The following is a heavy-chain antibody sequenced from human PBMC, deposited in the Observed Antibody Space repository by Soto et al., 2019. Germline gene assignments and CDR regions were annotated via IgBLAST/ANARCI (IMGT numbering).Heavy chain of an antibody. CDR2: ISYDGSNK. CDR3: AKDSLPADFTYYYYGMDV. Sequence: GGSLRLSCAASGFTFSSYGMHWVRQAPGKGLEWVAVISYDGSNKYYADSVKGRFTISRDNSKNTLYLQMNSLRAEDTAVYYCAKDSLPADFTYYYYGMDVSGQGTTVTVYS. D-gene: IGHD2-2*01. CDR1: GFTFSSYG. V-gene: IGHV3-30*18. J-gene: IGHJ6*02.